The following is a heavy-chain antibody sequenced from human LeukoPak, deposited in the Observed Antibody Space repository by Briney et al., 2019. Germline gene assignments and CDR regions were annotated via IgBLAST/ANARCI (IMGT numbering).Heavy chain of an antibody. CDR3: AREDF. Sequence: ASLKVTCRASGYTFTGYYIHWVRQAPGQGLEWMGWINGNRGVPQYAHNFQGRVTLTRTTSISTAYMELNVLTSDDTAVYYCAREDFWGQGTLVIVSS. J-gene: IGHJ4*02. CDR2: INGNRGVP. CDR1: GYTFTGYY. V-gene: IGHV1-2*02.